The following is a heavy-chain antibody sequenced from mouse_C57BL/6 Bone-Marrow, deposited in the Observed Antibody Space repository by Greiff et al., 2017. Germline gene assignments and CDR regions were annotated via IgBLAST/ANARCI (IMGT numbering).Heavy chain of an antibody. CDR1: GYSITSGYY. V-gene: IGHV3-6*01. Sequence: EVQLVESGPGLVKPSPSLSLTCSVTGYSITSGYYWNWIRQFPGNKLEWMCYISYDGSNNYNPSLKNRISITRDTSKNQSFLKLSSVTTEDTATYYCGRYYGNFFAYWGQGTLVTVSA. CDR3: GRYYGNFFAY. D-gene: IGHD2-1*01. CDR2: ISYDGSN. J-gene: IGHJ3*01.